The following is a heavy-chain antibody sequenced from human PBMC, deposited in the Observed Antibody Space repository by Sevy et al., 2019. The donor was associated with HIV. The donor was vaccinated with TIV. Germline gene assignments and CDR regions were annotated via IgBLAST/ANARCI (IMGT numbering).Heavy chain of an antibody. CDR3: VGDKEVGASFLDA. J-gene: IGHJ5*02. CDR2: IKQDGSEA. Sequence: GGSLRLSCVASGFNFRNFWMSWVRQAPGKGLECVADIKQDGSEAYYVDSVKGRFTISRENAKNSLYLQMNSLRDEETAMYFWVGDKEVGASFLDAWGQGTPVTVSS. D-gene: IGHD1-26*01. V-gene: IGHV3-7*03. CDR1: GFNFRNFW.